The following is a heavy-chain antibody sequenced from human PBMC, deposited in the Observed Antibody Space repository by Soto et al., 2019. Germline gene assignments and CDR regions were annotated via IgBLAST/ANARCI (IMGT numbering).Heavy chain of an antibody. CDR1: GYTFNSYG. V-gene: IGHV1-18*01. CDR2: IRVKNGNT. CDR3: ARGPTVGDI. J-gene: IGHJ3*02. Sequence: QVQLVQSGGEVKKPGASVKVSCKASGYTFNSYGISWVRQAPGQGLEWMGLIRVKNGNTNYAQNFQGRFTMTTDTSTSTAYMELRSLRSDDTAVYYCARGPTVGDIWGQGTMVTVSS. D-gene: IGHD2-21*02.